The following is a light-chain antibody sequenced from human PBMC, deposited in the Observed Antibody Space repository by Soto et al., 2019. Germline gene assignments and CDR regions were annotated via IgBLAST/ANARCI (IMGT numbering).Light chain of an antibody. CDR1: SSDVGAYNY. Sequence: QSVLTQPRSVSGSPGQSVTISCTGTSSDVGAYNYVSWYQQHPGKAPKLMIYAVNNRPSGVPDRFSGSKSGNTASLSISGLQADDDADYYCCSYAGSFTVLFGGGTKLTVL. J-gene: IGLJ2*01. CDR2: AVN. CDR3: CSYAGSFTVL. V-gene: IGLV2-11*01.